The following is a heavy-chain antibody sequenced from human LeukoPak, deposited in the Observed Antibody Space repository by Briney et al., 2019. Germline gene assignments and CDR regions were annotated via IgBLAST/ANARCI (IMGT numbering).Heavy chain of an antibody. Sequence: GGSLRLSCAASGFTFSSYGMHWVRQAPGKGLEWVAVIWYDGSNKYYADSVKGRFTISRDNAKNTLYLQMNSLRAEDTAVYFCARDGDGYNFDYWGQGTLVIVSS. D-gene: IGHD5-24*01. CDR3: ARDGDGYNFDY. V-gene: IGHV3-33*01. CDR1: GFTFSSYG. CDR2: IWYDGSNK. J-gene: IGHJ4*02.